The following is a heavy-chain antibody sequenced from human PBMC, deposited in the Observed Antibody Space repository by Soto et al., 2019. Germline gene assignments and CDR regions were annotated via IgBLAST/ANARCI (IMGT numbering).Heavy chain of an antibody. CDR1: VFSFSSYW. CDR2: INRDGSST. CDR3: ERDYDFWSSYPSVYFDF. V-gene: IGHV3-74*01. Sequence: PGGSLRLSCAASVFSFSSYWMHLVRQAPGKGLVCVSRINRDGSSTSYADSVKGRFTISRDNAKNTPYLQMNSLRAEATAVYYCERDYDFWSSYPSVYFDFWGLGKTLTGSS. D-gene: IGHD3-3*01. J-gene: IGHJ4*02.